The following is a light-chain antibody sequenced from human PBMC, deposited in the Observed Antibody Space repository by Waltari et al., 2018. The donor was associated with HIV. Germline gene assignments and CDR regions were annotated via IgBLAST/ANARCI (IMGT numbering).Light chain of an antibody. J-gene: IGKJ1*01. CDR2: SAS. V-gene: IGKV3-20*01. CDR1: QSVSSNF. CDR3: QQYGSSPRT. Sequence: EIVLTQSPDTLSLSPGDSATLSCRPSQSVSSNFLAWYQQKPGQAPRLLIYSASSRATHIPDRFSGSGSGTDFTLTIARLEPEDFAVYYCQQYGSSPRTFGQGTKVELK.